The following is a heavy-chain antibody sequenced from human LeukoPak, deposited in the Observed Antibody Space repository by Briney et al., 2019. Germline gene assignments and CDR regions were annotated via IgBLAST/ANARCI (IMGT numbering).Heavy chain of an antibody. Sequence: PGGSLRLSCAASGFTFSSYAMSWVRQASGKGLEWVSAISGSGGSTYHADSVKGRFTISRDNSKNTLYLQMNSLRAEDTAVYYRAKSSSGSYYPVDYWGQGTLVTVSS. V-gene: IGHV3-23*01. CDR3: AKSSSGSYYPVDY. CDR2: ISGSGGST. D-gene: IGHD1-26*01. J-gene: IGHJ4*02. CDR1: GFTFSSYA.